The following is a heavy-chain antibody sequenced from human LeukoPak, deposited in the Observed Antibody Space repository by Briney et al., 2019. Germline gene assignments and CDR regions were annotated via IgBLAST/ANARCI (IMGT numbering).Heavy chain of an antibody. V-gene: IGHV4-39*07. CDR2: IYYSGST. Sequence: PSETLSLTCTVSGGSISSSSYYWGWIRQPPGKGLEWIGSIYYSGSTYYNPSLKSRVTISVDTSKNQFSLKLSSVTAADTAVYYCARGVQGMATISSDWFDPWGQGTPVTVSS. CDR1: GGSISSSSYY. J-gene: IGHJ5*02. CDR3: ARGVQGMATISSDWFDP. D-gene: IGHD5-24*01.